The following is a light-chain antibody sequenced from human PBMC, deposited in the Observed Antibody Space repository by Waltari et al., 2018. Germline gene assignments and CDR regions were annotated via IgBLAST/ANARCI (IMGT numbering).Light chain of an antibody. CDR1: SSYVGNYTY. CDR2: EVS. J-gene: IGLJ1*01. V-gene: IGLV2-14*01. Sequence: QSALTQPASVSGSPGPSITISCTGTSSYVGNYTYVSWYQQPPGKAPNLMIYEVSHRPSGVSNRFSGSKSGNTASLTISGLQAEDEADYYCSSYTSTNTYVFGTGTKVTVL. CDR3: SSYTSTNTYV.